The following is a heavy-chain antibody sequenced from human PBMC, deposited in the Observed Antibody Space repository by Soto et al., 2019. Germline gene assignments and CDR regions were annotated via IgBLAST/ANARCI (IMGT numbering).Heavy chain of an antibody. CDR1: GFIFNNYW. V-gene: IGHV3-74*01. CDR2: VNSDWSTT. D-gene: IGHD3-9*01. CDR3: ARGKYYDVSTGYSTFDP. J-gene: IGHJ5*02. Sequence: EVQLVESGGGLVQPGGSMRLSCAASGFIFNNYWMHWVRQVPGKGLVWVSRVNSDWSTTNYADSVKGRFTISRDNAKNTLFLQMDSLRVDDTAVYYCARGKYYDVSTGYSTFDPWGQGVPVTVAS.